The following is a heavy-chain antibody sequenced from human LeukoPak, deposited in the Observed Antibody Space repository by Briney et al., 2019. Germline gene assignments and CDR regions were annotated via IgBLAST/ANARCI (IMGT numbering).Heavy chain of an antibody. CDR1: GYTFTSYG. CDR2: ISAYNGNT. D-gene: IGHD4-23*01. J-gene: IGHJ6*02. V-gene: IGHV1-18*01. CDR3: ARVSADRYYYYGMDV. Sequence: ASVKVPCKASGYTFTSYGISWVRQAPGQGLEWMGWISAYNGNTNYAQKLQGRVTMTTDTSTSTAYMELRSLRSDDTAVYYCARVSADRYYYYGMDVWGQGTTVTVSS.